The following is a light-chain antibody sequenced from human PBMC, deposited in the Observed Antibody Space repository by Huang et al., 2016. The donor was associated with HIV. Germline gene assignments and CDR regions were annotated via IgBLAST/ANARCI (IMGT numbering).Light chain of an antibody. CDR2: DAS. CDR1: QGFSSY. Sequence: EIVLTQSPATLSLSPGERATLSCRASQGFSSYLAWYQQKPGQAPRLLMYDASNRATVIPARFSGSVSGTDFTLTISSLEPEDFAVYYCQQRSNWPPYTFGQGTQLEIK. CDR3: QQRSNWPPYT. J-gene: IGKJ2*01. V-gene: IGKV3-11*01.